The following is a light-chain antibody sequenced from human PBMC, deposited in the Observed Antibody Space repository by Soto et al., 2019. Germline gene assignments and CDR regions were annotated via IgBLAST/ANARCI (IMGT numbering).Light chain of an antibody. V-gene: IGLV2-8*01. CDR3: SSYAGSNIVV. Sequence: QSALTQPPSASGSPGQSVTISCTGTSSDVGGYNYVSWYQQHPGKAPKLMIYEVSKRPSGVPDRFSGSKSANTASLPVSGLQAEDEADYYCSSYAGSNIVVFGGGTQLTVL. CDR2: EVS. CDR1: SSDVGGYNY. J-gene: IGLJ2*01.